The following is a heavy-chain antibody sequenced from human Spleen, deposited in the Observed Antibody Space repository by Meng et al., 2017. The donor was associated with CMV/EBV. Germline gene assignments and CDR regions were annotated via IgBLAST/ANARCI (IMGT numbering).Heavy chain of an antibody. CDR3: ARESVTGTTRVDY. CDR2: IYYSGST. V-gene: IGHV4-39*07. J-gene: IGHJ4*02. CDR1: GGSISSSSYY. Sequence: SGGSISSSSYYWGWIRQPPGKGLEWIGSIYYSGSTYYNPSLKSRVTISVDTSKNQFSLKLSSVTAADTAVYYCARESVTGTTRVDYWGQGTLVTVSS. D-gene: IGHD1-20*01.